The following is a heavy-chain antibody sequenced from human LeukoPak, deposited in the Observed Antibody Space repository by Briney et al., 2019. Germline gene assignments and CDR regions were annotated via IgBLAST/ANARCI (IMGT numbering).Heavy chain of an antibody. CDR3: LRGYYDSNRYFDFDY. J-gene: IGHJ4*02. CDR1: GFTFSSYA. Sequence: GGSLRLSCAASGFTFSSYAMSWVRQAPGKGLEWVSAISGSGGSTYYADSVKGRFTISRDNAKNSLYLQMNSLRAEDTAVYYCLRGYYDSNRYFDFDYWGRGTLVTVSS. CDR2: ISGSGGST. V-gene: IGHV3-23*01. D-gene: IGHD3-22*01.